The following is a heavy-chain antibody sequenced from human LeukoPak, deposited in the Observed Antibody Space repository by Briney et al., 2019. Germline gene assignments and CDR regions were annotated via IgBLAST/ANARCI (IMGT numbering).Heavy chain of an antibody. Sequence: PSETLSLTCTVSGYSISTGYYWGWIRQPPGKGLEWIGTIYHSGSTYYNPSLKSRFTISMDTSKNQFSLKLSSVTAADTAVYYCARVSFNGRNDYWGQGTLVTVSS. J-gene: IGHJ4*02. CDR2: IYHSGST. CDR3: ARVSFNGRNDY. V-gene: IGHV4-38-2*02. CDR1: GYSISTGYY.